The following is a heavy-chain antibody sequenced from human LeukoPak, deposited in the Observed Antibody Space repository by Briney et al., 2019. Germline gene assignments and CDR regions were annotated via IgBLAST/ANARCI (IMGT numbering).Heavy chain of an antibody. Sequence: SETLSLTCTVSGGSISSGGYYWCWIRQHPGKGLEWIGYIYYSGSTYYNPSLKSRVTISVDTSKNQFSLKLSSATAADTAVYYCARVNGYSGYEPYYFDYWGQGTLVTVSS. CDR1: GGSISSGGYY. CDR2: IYYSGST. V-gene: IGHV4-31*03. CDR3: ARVNGYSGYEPYYFDY. J-gene: IGHJ4*02. D-gene: IGHD5-12*01.